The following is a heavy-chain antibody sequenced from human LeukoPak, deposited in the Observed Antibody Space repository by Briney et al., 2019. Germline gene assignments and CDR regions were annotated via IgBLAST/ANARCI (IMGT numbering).Heavy chain of an antibody. D-gene: IGHD3-22*01. Sequence: SETLFLTCTVSDGSISNYHWSWIRQPPGKGLEWIGHIYYSGSTNYNPSLKSRVTISVDTSKNQFSLKLSSVTAADTAVYYCARENDSSGYPSRSFDYWGQGTLVTVSS. CDR2: IYYSGST. J-gene: IGHJ4*02. V-gene: IGHV4-59*01. CDR1: DGSISNYH. CDR3: ARENDSSGYPSRSFDY.